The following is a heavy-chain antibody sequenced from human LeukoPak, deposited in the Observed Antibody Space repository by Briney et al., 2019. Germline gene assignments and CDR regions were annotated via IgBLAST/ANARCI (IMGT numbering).Heavy chain of an antibody. V-gene: IGHV1-2*02. D-gene: IGHD6-13*01. CDR2: INPNSGGT. CDR1: GYTFTDYY. Sequence: ASVKVSCKASGYTFTDYYMHWVRQAPGQGLEWMGWINPNSGGTNYAQNFQGRVTMTRDTSISTAYMELSRLRSDDTAMYYCARVIAAASTRLYYWGQGTLVTVSS. CDR3: ARVIAAASTRLYY. J-gene: IGHJ4*02.